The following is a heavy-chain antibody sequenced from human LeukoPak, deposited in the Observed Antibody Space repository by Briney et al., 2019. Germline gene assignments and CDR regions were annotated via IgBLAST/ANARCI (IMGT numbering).Heavy chain of an antibody. CDR2: IYNSGST. CDR3: AREGGNCSGGSCYSGAFDI. V-gene: IGHV4-30-4*07. J-gene: IGHJ3*02. D-gene: IGHD2-15*01. Sequence: PSETLSLTCAVSGGSISSGTYSWTWMRQPPGKGLEWIGYIYNSGSTFNNPSLNSRVTISVDTSKNQFSLKLSSVTAVDTAMYYCAREGGNCSGGSCYSGAFDIWGQGTLVTVSS. CDR1: GGSISSGTYS.